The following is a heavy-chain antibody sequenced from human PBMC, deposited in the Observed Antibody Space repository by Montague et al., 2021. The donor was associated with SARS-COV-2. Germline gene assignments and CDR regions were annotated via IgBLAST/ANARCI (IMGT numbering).Heavy chain of an antibody. Sequence: SETLSLTCAVSSGSFRGYYWSWIRQPPGKGLEWIGGINHSGSTTYNPSLESRVSISVDTSNKQFSLKVTSMTAADTAVYYCARLGAITLVRGITKADFSNYGMDVWGQGTTVTVSS. CDR1: SGSFRGYY. D-gene: IGHD3-10*01. V-gene: IGHV4-34*01. CDR2: INHSGST. CDR3: ARLGAITLVRGITKADFSNYGMDV. J-gene: IGHJ6*02.